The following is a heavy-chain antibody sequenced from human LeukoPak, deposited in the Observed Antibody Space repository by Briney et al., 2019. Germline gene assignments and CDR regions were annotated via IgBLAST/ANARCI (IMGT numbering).Heavy chain of an antibody. D-gene: IGHD5-18*01. CDR2: IIPIFGTA. J-gene: IGHJ4*02. CDR3: VRERDRGYSYGYGY. Sequence: SVKVSCKASGGTFSSYAISWVRQAPGQGLEWMGRIIPIFGTANYAQKFQGRVTITTDESTSTAYMELSSLRSEDTAVYYCVRERDRGYSYGYGYWGQGTLVTVSS. CDR1: GGTFSSYA. V-gene: IGHV1-69*05.